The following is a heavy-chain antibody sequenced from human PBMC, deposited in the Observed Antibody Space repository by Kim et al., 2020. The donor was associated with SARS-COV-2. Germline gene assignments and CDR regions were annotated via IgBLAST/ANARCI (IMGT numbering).Heavy chain of an antibody. D-gene: IGHD1-20*01. J-gene: IGHJ6*02. CDR3: ASADNGVGYYYGMDV. CDR2: ISSSSSYT. Sequence: GGSLRLSCAASGFTFSDYYMSWIRQAPGKGLEWVSYISSSSSYTNYADSVKGRFTISRDNAKNSLYLQMNSLRAEDTAVYYCASADNGVGYYYGMDVWGQGTTVTVSS. CDR1: GFTFSDYY. V-gene: IGHV3-11*06.